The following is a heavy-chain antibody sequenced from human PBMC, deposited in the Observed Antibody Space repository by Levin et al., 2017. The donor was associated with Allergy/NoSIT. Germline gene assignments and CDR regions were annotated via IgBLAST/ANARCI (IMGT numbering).Heavy chain of an antibody. CDR2: ITSSGNTI. CDR3: ARAGLPGLEYNGMDV. J-gene: IGHJ6*02. Sequence: GESLKISCAASGFIFSNYEMNWVRQSPGEGLEWISYITSSGNTIYYADSVKGRFTISRDNAKNSLFLQMNSLRADDTAVYYCARAGLPGLEYNGMDVWGLGTTVTVSS. D-gene: IGHD2-15*01. CDR1: GFIFSNYE. V-gene: IGHV3-48*03.